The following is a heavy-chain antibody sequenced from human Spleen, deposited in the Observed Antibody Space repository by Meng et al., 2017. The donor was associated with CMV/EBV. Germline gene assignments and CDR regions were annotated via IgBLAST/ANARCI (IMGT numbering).Heavy chain of an antibody. CDR3: GAGRGRYDYYFDY. CDR1: GGCVSNYS. CDR2: IIHSGST. Sequence: QRQLLNGGAGLLQPPSSLLVPGSVFGGCVSNYSSSWMRQPPGKGLEWMGEIIHSGSTNYYPSLMRRRTITVDESKNHFSFMQSTVTAAEETVYYYGAGRGRYDYYFDYWGQGTLVTVSS. J-gene: IGHJ4*02. D-gene: IGHD3-3*01. V-gene: IGHV4-34*12.